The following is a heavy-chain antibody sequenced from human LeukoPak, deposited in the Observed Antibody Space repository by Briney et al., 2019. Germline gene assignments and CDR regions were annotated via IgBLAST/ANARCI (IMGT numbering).Heavy chain of an antibody. V-gene: IGHV3-30*18. CDR3: AKEEYNWNNIDY. J-gene: IGHJ4*02. CDR1: GFTFSSYG. D-gene: IGHD1-20*01. Sequence: GGSLRLPCAASGFTFSSYGIHWVRQAPGKGLEWVAVISYDGSKSYYADSVKGRFTISRDNSKNTLNLQMNSLRVEDTAVYYCAKEEYNWNNIDYWGQGTLVTVSS. CDR2: ISYDGSKS.